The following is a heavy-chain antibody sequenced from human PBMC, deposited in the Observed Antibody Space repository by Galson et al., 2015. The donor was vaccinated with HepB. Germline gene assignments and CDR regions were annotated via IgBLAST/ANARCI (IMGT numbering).Heavy chain of an antibody. CDR3: ARDRLGYYAVDV. CDR1: GFTFSRYS. J-gene: IGHJ6*02. V-gene: IGHV3-48*02. Sequence: SLRLSCAASGFTFSRYSVNWVRQAPGKGLEWVSYISSSGSTVYYADSVKGRFTIFRDTAKSSVHLQMNRLRDEDTAVYYCARDRLGYYAVDVWGQGTTVTVSS. CDR2: ISSSGSTV. D-gene: IGHD6-19*01.